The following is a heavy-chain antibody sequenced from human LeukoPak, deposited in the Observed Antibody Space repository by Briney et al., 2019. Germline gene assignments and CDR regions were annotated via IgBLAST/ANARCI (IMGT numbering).Heavy chain of an antibody. CDR3: ARVGLWFGDPKYFDY. J-gene: IGHJ4*02. Sequence: SETLSLTCTVSGGSISSYYWNWIRQPPGKGLEWIGYIFYTGSTNYNPSLKSRVTISVDRSKNQFSLKLSSVTAADTAVYYCARVGLWFGDPKYFDYWGQGTLVTVSS. CDR1: GGSISSYY. D-gene: IGHD3-10*01. V-gene: IGHV4-59*01. CDR2: IFYTGST.